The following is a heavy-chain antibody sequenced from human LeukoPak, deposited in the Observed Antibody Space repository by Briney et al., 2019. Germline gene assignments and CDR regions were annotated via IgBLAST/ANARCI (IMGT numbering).Heavy chain of an antibody. V-gene: IGHV4-39*01. Sequence: PSETLSLTCAVSGGSISSSNWWSWVRQPPGKGLEWIGSIYYSGSTYYNPSLKSRVTISVDTSKNQFSLKLNSVTATDTAVYYCARHYGPWGQGTLVTVSS. CDR2: IYYSGST. CDR3: ARHYGP. D-gene: IGHD3-10*01. J-gene: IGHJ4*02. CDR1: GGSISSSNW.